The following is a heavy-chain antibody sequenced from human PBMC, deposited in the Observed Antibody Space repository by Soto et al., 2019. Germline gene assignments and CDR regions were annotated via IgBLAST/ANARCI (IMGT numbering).Heavy chain of an antibody. CDR1: GGSISSSSYY. J-gene: IGHJ4*02. V-gene: IGHV4-39*01. CDR3: ARGPALQLPYLGCFDY. Sequence: QLQLQESGPGLVKPSETLSLTCTVSGGSISSSSYYWGWIRQPPGKGLEWIGSIYYSGSTYYNPSLKSRVTISVDTSKNQFSLKLSSVTAADTAVYYCARGPALQLPYLGCFDYWGQGTLVTVSS. D-gene: IGHD5-18*01. CDR2: IYYSGST.